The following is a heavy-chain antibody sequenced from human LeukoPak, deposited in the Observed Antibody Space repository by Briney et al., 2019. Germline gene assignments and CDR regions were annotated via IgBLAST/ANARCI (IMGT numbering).Heavy chain of an antibody. D-gene: IGHD3-3*01. CDR1: GGSFSGYY. CDR3: ARGHRRITIFGVGLFDY. J-gene: IGHJ4*02. CDR2: INHSGST. V-gene: IGHV4-34*01. Sequence: PSETLSLTCAVYGGSFSGYYWSWIRQPPGKGLEWIGEINHSGSTNYNPSLKSRVTISVDTSNNQFSLKLSSVTAADTAVYYCARGHRRITIFGVGLFDYWGQGTLVTVSS.